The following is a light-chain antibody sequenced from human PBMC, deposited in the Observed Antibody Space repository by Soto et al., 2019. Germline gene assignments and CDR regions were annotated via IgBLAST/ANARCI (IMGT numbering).Light chain of an antibody. Sequence: EIVLTQSPATLSLSPGEGATLSCRASQSVTTYLVWYQQKPGQAPRLLIYDASKRAIGIPDRFSGSGSGTDFTLTISSLEPEDFAVYYCQQRSSWPRVFGGGTKV. CDR3: QQRSSWPRV. V-gene: IGKV3-11*01. CDR1: QSVTTY. J-gene: IGKJ4*01. CDR2: DAS.